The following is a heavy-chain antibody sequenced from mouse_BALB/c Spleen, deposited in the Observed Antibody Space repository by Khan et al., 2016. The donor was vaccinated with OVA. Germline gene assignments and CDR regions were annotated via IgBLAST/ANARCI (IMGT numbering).Heavy chain of an antibody. Sequence: EVELVESGGDLVNPGGSLKLSCAASGFIFSSYGMSWVRQTPDKRLEWVATIRSGGTYTYYPDSVQGRFTISRDNAKNTLSLQMSSLKSEDTSMYYCTRFITTTAGDYYAIDYWGQGTSVTVSS. CDR1: GFIFSSYG. J-gene: IGHJ4*01. CDR2: IRSGGTYT. V-gene: IGHV5-6*01. CDR3: TRFITTTAGDYYAIDY. D-gene: IGHD1-2*01.